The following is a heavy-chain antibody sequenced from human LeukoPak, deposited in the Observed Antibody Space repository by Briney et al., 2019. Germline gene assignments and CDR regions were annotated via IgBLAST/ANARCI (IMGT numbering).Heavy chain of an antibody. D-gene: IGHD2-21*01. Sequence: GGSLRLSCAASGFTFSSYSMNWLRQAPGKGLEWVSSITSSSTFINYADSVKGRLTISRDNAKNSVFLQMNSLRVEDTAVYYCARYTTGDNWFDPWGQGTLVTVSS. CDR3: ARYTTGDNWFDP. J-gene: IGHJ5*02. CDR2: ITSSSTFI. V-gene: IGHV3-21*01. CDR1: GFTFSSYS.